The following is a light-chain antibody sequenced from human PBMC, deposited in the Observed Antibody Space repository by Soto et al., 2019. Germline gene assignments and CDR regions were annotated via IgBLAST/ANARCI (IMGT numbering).Light chain of an antibody. Sequence: QSVLTQPASVSGSPGQSITISCPGTSSDVGGYNYVSWYQQHPGKAPKLMIYDVSNRPSGVSNRFSGSKSGNTASLTISGLQAEDEADDYCSSYTSSSTYVFGTGTKVTAL. CDR3: SSYTSSSTYV. CDR2: DVS. J-gene: IGLJ1*01. CDR1: SSDVGGYNY. V-gene: IGLV2-14*01.